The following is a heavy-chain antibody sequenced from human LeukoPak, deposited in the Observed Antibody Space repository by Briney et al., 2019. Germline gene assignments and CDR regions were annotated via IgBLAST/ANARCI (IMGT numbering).Heavy chain of an antibody. CDR3: ATPYSGGYHGLDI. Sequence: SETLSLTCTVYGGSISSSTYYWGWIRQPPGKGLEWIGSIYYSGSTYYNPSLKSRVTISVDTSKNQFSLKLNSVTAADTAVYYCATPYSGGYHGLDIWGQGTMVTVSS. V-gene: IGHV4-39*01. J-gene: IGHJ3*02. CDR1: GGSISSSTYY. CDR2: IYYSGST. D-gene: IGHD1-26*01.